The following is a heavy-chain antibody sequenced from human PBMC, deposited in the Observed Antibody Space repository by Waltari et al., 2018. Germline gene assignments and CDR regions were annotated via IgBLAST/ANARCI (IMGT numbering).Heavy chain of an antibody. V-gene: IGHV3-33*01. J-gene: IGHJ4*02. D-gene: IGHD6-19*01. CDR2: VWYDGINK. CDR3: ARGALAGRFFDF. CDR1: GFTFNRYV. Sequence: QVLLVESGGGVVQPGRSLRLSCAASGFTFNRYVMRWVRQAPGKGLEWGAVVWYDGINKYYADSVKGRFTISKDNSENTLYLHMNSLRVEDTATYYCARGALAGRFFDFWGQGTPVTVSS.